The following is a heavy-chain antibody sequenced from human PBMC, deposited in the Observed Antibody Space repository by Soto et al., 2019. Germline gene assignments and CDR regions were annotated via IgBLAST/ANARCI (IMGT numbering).Heavy chain of an antibody. CDR3: AKGRTSGSYSPPFHY. J-gene: IGHJ4*02. V-gene: IGHV3-30*18. Sequence: VGSLRLSCAASGFTFSSYGMHCVRHSPGKGLEWVAVISYDGSNKYYADSVKGRFTISRDNSKNTLYLQMNSLRAEDTAVYYCAKGRTSGSYSPPFHYWGQGTLVNVS. CDR1: GFTFSSYG. CDR2: ISYDGSNK. D-gene: IGHD3-10*01.